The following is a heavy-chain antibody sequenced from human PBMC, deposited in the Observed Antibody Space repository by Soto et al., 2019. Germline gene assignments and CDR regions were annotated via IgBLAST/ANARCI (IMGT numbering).Heavy chain of an antibody. CDR2: INWNGGST. Sequence: GGSQRLSSIAAGVKCEDYGMSWVRQAPGKGLEWVFGINWNGGSTGYADSVKGRFTISRDNAKNSLYLQMNSLRVEDTALYYCARVIAAAADFDYWGQGTLVTVSS. CDR3: ARVIAAAADFDY. V-gene: IGHV3-20*04. D-gene: IGHD6-13*01. J-gene: IGHJ4*02. CDR1: GVKCEDYG.